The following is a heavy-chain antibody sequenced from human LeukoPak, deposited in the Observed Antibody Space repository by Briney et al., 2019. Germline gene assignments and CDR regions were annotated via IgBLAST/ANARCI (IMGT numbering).Heavy chain of an antibody. CDR2: IYYSGST. J-gene: IGHJ3*02. V-gene: IGHV4-30-4*01. CDR1: GGSISSGDYY. CDR3: ARAQVKYCSSTSCQKGNAFDI. Sequence: SETLSLTCTVSGGSISSGDYYWSWIRQPPGKGLEWIGYIYYSGSTCYNPSLKSRVTISVDTSKNQFSLKLSSVTAADTAVYYCARAQVKYCSSTSCQKGNAFDIWGQGTMVTVSS. D-gene: IGHD2-2*01.